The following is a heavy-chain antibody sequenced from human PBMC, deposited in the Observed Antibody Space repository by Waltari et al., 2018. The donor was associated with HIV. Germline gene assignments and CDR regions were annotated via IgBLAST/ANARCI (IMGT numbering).Heavy chain of an antibody. CDR1: GFTVSSNY. CDR2: IYSCGST. D-gene: IGHD6-13*01. Sequence: EVQLVESGGGLIQPGGSLRLSCAASGFTVSSNYMSWVRQAPGKGLEWVSVIYSCGSTYYADSVKGRFTISRDNSKNTLYLQMNSLRAEDTAVYYCARPSERDGSSCQRPYYGMDVWGQGTTVTVSS. J-gene: IGHJ6*02. V-gene: IGHV3-66*03. CDR3: ARPSERDGSSCQRPYYGMDV.